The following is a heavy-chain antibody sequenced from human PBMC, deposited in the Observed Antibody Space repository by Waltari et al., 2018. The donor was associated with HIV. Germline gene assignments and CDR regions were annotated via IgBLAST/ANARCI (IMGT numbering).Heavy chain of an antibody. V-gene: IGHV1-3*01. Sequence: QVQLVQSGAEVKKPGASVKVSCKASGYTFTSYAMHWVRQAPGQRLEWMGWINAGNCNTKYSQKFQGRGTITRYTSASTAYMELSSLRSEDTAVYYCARPNRPNYYDSSGYSFDAFDIWGQGTMVTVSS. CDR1: GYTFTSYA. CDR2: INAGNCNT. J-gene: IGHJ3*02. CDR3: ARPNRPNYYDSSGYSFDAFDI. D-gene: IGHD3-22*01.